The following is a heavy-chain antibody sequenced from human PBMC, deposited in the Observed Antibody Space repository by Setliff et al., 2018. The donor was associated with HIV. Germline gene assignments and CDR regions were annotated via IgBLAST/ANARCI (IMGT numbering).Heavy chain of an antibody. V-gene: IGHV1-3*04. Sequence: ASVKVSCKASGYTFTSYGISWVRQAPGQRLEWMGRIDTDNGYRRYSPKLQGRVTITKDTSANTAYMELRGLRSEDTAVYYCARWCAAAGCYPAIYHFDSWGQGTLVTVS. CDR1: GYTFTSYG. D-gene: IGHD2-2*01. CDR2: IDTDNGYR. CDR3: ARWCAAAGCYPAIYHFDS. J-gene: IGHJ4*02.